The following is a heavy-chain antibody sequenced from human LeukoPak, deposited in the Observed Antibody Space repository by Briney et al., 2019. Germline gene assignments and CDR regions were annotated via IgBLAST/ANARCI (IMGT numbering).Heavy chain of an antibody. CDR3: TRADSSGYYPFPPFDY. V-gene: IGHV3-49*03. Sequence: GGSLRLSCAASGFTFSSYSMNWFRQAPGKGLEWVGFIRSKAYGGTTEYAASVKGRFTISRDDSKSIAYLQMNSLKTEDTAVYYCTRADSSGYYPFPPFDYWGQGTLVTVSS. CDR1: GFTFSSYS. D-gene: IGHD3-22*01. J-gene: IGHJ4*02. CDR2: IRSKAYGGTT.